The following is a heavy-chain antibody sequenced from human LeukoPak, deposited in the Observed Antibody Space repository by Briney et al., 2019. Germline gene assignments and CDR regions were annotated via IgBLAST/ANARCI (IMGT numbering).Heavy chain of an antibody. CDR1: GGSISSYY. J-gene: IGHJ3*02. D-gene: IGHD2-15*01. CDR2: IYYSGST. CDR3: ARDPRYCSGGSCYSTDDAFDI. V-gene: IGHV4-59*01. Sequence: SETLSLTCTVSGGSISSYYWSWIRQPPEKGLEWIGYIYYSGSTNYNPSLKSRVTISVDTSKNQFSLKLSSVTAADTAVYYCARDPRYCSGGSCYSTDDAFDIWGQGTMVTVSS.